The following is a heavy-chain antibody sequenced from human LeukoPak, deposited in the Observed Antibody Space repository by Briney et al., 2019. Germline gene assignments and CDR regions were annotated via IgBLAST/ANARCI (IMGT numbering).Heavy chain of an antibody. CDR2: ISAYNGNT. V-gene: IGHV1-18*04. CDR3: ARGHRVTGTKNFDY. CDR1: GYTFTGYY. J-gene: IGHJ4*02. Sequence: GASVKVSCKASGYTFTGYYMHWVRQAPGQGLEWMGWISAYNGNTNYAQKLQGRVTMTADTSTSTAYMELRSLRSDDTAVYYCARGHRVTGTKNFDYWGQGTLVTVSS. D-gene: IGHD1-7*01.